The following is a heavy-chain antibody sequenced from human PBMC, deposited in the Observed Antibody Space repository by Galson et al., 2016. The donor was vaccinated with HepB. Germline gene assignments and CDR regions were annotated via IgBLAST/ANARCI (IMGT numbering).Heavy chain of an antibody. V-gene: IGHV4-59*01. Sequence: SETLSLTCAVSGGSISDDYWSWIRQPPGKGLDWIGYISDTGSTERSPSLKSRVTLSLDTSKNQLSLSLSSVTAADTALYYCARIFCINTVCFFDHWGQGTLVTVSS. CDR2: ISDTGST. J-gene: IGHJ5*02. D-gene: IGHD2-8*01. CDR3: ARIFCINTVCFFDH. CDR1: GGSISDDY.